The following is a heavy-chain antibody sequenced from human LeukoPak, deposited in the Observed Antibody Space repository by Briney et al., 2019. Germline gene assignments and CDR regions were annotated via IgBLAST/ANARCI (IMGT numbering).Heavy chain of an antibody. V-gene: IGHV1-69*01. D-gene: IGHD1-26*01. CDR2: IIPIFGTA. CDR3: ARDSKIVGATFDAFDI. CDR1: GGTFSSYA. J-gene: IGHJ3*02. Sequence: SVKVSCKASGGTFSSYAISWVRQAPGQGLEWMGGIIPIFGTANYAQKFQGRVTITADESTSIAYMELSSLRSEDTAVYYCARDSKIVGATFDAFDIWGQGTMVTVSS.